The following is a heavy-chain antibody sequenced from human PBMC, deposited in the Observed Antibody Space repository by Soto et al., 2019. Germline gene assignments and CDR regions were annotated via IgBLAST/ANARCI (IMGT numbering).Heavy chain of an antibody. D-gene: IGHD6-13*01. J-gene: IGHJ4*02. V-gene: IGHV3-7*01. CDR1: GFTFSSYW. Sequence: EVHLVESGGGLVQPGGSLSLSCAASGFTFSSYWMSWVRQAPGKGLEWVANIKQDGSDKYYVDSVKGRFTISRDNAKKALYLQMNSLRAEDTAVYYCATSAAAPGNYGGQGTLVTVSS. CDR2: IKQDGSDK. CDR3: ATSAAAPGNY.